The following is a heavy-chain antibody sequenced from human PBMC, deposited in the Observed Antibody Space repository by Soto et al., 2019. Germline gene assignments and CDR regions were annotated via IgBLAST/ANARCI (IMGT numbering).Heavy chain of an antibody. CDR1: GYTFTGYY. Sequence: APVKVSCKASGYTFTGYYMHWVRQAPGQGLEWMGWINPNSGGTNYAQKFQGRVTMTRDTSISTAYMELSRLRSDDTAVYYCARFEVGSRPSPKGFDPWGQGTLVTVS. J-gene: IGHJ5*02. V-gene: IGHV1-2*02. D-gene: IGHD1-26*01. CDR2: INPNSGGT. CDR3: ARFEVGSRPSPKGFDP.